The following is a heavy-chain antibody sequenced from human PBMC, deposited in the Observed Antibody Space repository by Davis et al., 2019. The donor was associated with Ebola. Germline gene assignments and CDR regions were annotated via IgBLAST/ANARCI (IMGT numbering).Heavy chain of an antibody. Sequence: PGGSLRLSCAASGFIFDDYSMHWVRQAPGKGLQWVAGISWNSASIDYADSVRGRFTVSRDNAKNSLYLQMNSLRPEDTALYYCAKDTSPGGADYWGQGTLVTVSS. CDR1: GFIFDDYS. CDR3: AKDTSPGGADY. V-gene: IGHV3-9*01. D-gene: IGHD2-21*01. CDR2: ISWNSASI. J-gene: IGHJ4*02.